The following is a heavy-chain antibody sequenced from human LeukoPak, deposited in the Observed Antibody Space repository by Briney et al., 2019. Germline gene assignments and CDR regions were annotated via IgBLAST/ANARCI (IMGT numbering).Heavy chain of an antibody. CDR3: ARGYSYGNVGY. CDR2: INPKYADT. Sequence: ASVKVSCKASGYTFTGYYIHCVRQAPGQGLEWMGWINPKYADTNYAQKFQGRVTMTSDTSVSTAYMELTRLRSDDTALYYCARGYSYGNVGYWGQGTLVPVSS. J-gene: IGHJ4*02. CDR1: GYTFTGYY. D-gene: IGHD5-18*01. V-gene: IGHV1-2*02.